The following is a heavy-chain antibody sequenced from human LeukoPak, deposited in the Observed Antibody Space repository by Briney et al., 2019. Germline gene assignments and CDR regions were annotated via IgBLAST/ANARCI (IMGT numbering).Heavy chain of an antibody. V-gene: IGHV3-30*18. J-gene: IGHJ5*02. CDR3: ANPNYYGSGSLNWFDP. Sequence: GGSLRLSCAASGFTFSSYGMHWVRQAPGKGLEWVAVISYDGSNKYYADSVKGRFTISRDNSKNTLYLQMNSLRAEDTAVYYCANPNYYGSGSLNWFDPWGQGTLVTVSP. D-gene: IGHD3-10*01. CDR1: GFTFSSYG. CDR2: ISYDGSNK.